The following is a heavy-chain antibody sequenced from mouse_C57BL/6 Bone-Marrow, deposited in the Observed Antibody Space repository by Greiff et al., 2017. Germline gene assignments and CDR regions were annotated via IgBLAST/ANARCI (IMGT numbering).Heavy chain of an antibody. D-gene: IGHD1-1*01. CDR1: GYTFTSHW. Sequence: QVQLQQSGPELVRPGASVKISCTAPGYTFTSHWMPWVRQRPGQGLEWIGEIFPGSGSTYYNEKFKGKATLTVDTSSSTAYMQLSSLTSEDSAVXFCASYGSSPAYWGEGTLGTVSA. J-gene: IGHJ3*01. CDR2: IFPGSGST. CDR3: ASYGSSPAY. V-gene: IGHV1-56*01.